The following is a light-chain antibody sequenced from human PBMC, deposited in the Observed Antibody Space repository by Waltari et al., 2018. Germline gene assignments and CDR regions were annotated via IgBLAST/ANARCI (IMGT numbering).Light chain of an antibody. Sequence: PGDTATLSCRASQSLSVAYLAWYQHRSGQAPRLLIYGAYYRATGIPDRFSGSGSGTDFTLTITRLEPDDFAVYYCQQYDTSPGTFGQGTNLEI. CDR2: GAY. V-gene: IGKV3-20*01. J-gene: IGKJ2*01. CDR1: QSLSVAY. CDR3: QQYDTSPGT.